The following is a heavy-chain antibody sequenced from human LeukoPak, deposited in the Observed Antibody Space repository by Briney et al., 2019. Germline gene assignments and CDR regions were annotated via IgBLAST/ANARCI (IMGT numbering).Heavy chain of an antibody. CDR3: ARVRYQTADY. CDR1: GFTFSSYE. D-gene: IGHD3-16*02. J-gene: IGHJ4*02. Sequence: PGGSLRLSCAASGFTFSSYEMNWVRQAPGKGLEWVSYISSSGTTIHYADSVKRRFTISRDNAKNSVYLQMNSLRVEDTAVYYCARVRYQTADYWGQGTLVTVSS. V-gene: IGHV3-48*03. CDR2: ISSSGTTI.